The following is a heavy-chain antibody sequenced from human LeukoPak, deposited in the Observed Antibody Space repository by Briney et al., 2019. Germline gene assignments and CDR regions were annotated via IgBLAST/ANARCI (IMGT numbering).Heavy chain of an antibody. CDR2: LYYSGST. Sequence: PSETLSLTCAVSGDSISSSTYYWGWIRQPPGKGLEWIGSLYYSGSTYYNPSLRSRVTISVDTPKNQLSLKVTSVTAADTTVYYCAGRDVSSGRYGLDYWGQGTLVTVSS. CDR1: GDSISSSTYY. D-gene: IGHD1-26*01. CDR3: AGRDVSSGRYGLDY. J-gene: IGHJ4*02. V-gene: IGHV4-39*01.